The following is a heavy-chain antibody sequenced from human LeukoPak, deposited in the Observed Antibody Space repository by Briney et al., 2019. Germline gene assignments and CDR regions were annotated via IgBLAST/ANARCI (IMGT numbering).Heavy chain of an antibody. D-gene: IGHD1-26*01. Sequence: GASVKVSCKAYGYTFTSYDINWVRQATGQGLEWMGWMNPNSGNTGYAQKFQGRVTMTRNTSISTAYMELSSLRSEDTAVYYCARRTSAGATLSDYWGQGTLVTVSS. V-gene: IGHV1-8*01. J-gene: IGHJ4*02. CDR2: MNPNSGNT. CDR3: ARRTSAGATLSDY. CDR1: GYTFTSYD.